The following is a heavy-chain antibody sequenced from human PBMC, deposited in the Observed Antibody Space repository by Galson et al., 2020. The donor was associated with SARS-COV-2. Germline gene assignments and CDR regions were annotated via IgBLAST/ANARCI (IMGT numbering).Heavy chain of an antibody. CDR2: IHYSGTI. CDR3: ARGGDNAKSCY. CDR1: GDSISSGTYN. J-gene: IGHJ4*02. Sequence: ETSETLSLTCTVSGDSISSGTYNWNWIRQRPDKGLEWIGCIHYSGTIYYNPSLQSRLTISVDRSENQFSLNVNSVTAADTAVYYCARGGDNAKSCYWGQVTLVTVSS. V-gene: IGHV4-31*03. D-gene: IGHD2-21*01.